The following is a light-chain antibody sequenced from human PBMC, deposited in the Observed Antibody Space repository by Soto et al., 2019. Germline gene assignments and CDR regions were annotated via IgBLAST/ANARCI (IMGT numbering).Light chain of an antibody. V-gene: IGLV1-51*01. CDR3: ATWDDSLSAAFV. CDR2: DND. CDR1: YPNIGDNY. J-gene: IGLJ1*01. Sequence: QSVLTQPPSVSAAPGQKVTISCSGSYPNIGDNYVSWYQQLPGAAPKLLIYDNDRRPSGIPDRFSGSKSGTSATLGITGLQTGDEAEYYCATWDDSLSAAFVFGTGTKLTVL.